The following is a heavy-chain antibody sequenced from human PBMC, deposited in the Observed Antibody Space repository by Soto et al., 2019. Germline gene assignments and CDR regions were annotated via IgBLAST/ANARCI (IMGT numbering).Heavy chain of an antibody. J-gene: IGHJ5*02. CDR1: FGSISSSSYY. Sequence: PSETLSLTCTVSFGSISSSSYYWGWIRQPPGKGLEWIGSIYYSGSTYYNPSLKSRVTISVDTSKNQFSLKLSSVTAADTAVYYCARPRGPMTTVTSGNWFDPWGQGTLVTVSS. CDR2: IYYSGST. V-gene: IGHV4-39*01. CDR3: ARPRGPMTTVTSGNWFDP. D-gene: IGHD4-17*01.